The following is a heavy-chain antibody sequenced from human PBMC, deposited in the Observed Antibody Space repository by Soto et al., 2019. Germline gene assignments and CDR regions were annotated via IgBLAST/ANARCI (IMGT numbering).Heavy chain of an antibody. J-gene: IGHJ4*02. CDR2: IIPIFGTA. Sequence: VASVKVSCMASGGTFSSYAISGVRQAPGQGLECMGGIIPIFGTANYAQKFHGRVTITVDESTSTGYMELSSLRSEDTAVYYCARVYCSGVSCYGGYFYFDYWGQGTLVTVSS. CDR1: GGTFSSYA. V-gene: IGHV1-69*13. D-gene: IGHD2-15*01. CDR3: ARVYCSGVSCYGGYFYFDY.